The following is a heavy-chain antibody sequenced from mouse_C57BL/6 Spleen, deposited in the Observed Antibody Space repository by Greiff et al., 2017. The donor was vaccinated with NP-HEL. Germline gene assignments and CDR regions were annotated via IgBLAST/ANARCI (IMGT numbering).Heavy chain of an antibody. CDR1: GYTFTSYW. V-gene: IGHV1-55*01. Sequence: QVHVKQPGAELVKPGASVKMSCKASGYTFTSYWITWVKQRPGQGLEWIGDIYPGSGSTNHNEKFKSKATLTVDTSSSTAYMQRSSLTSEDSAVYYCASSYSNFYFDYWGQGTTLTVSS. D-gene: IGHD2-5*01. J-gene: IGHJ2*01. CDR2: IYPGSGST. CDR3: ASSYSNFYFDY.